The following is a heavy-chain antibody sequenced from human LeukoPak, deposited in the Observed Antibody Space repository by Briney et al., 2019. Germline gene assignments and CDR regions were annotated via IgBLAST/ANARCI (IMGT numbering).Heavy chain of an antibody. D-gene: IGHD1-20*01. V-gene: IGHV3-23*01. CDR2: ISGSGGST. J-gene: IGHJ5*02. CDR1: GFTFSRYA. Sequence: GGSLRLLRAVSGFTFSRYAMRWVRQARGKGLECVSAISGSGGSTYYADSVKGRFTISRDNSKNTLYLKMNSLRAEDTAVYCCAKDGSITGPFDPWGQGTLVTVSS. CDR3: AKDGSITGPFDP.